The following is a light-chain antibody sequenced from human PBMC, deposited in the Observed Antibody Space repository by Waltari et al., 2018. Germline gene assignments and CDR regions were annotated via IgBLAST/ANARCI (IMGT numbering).Light chain of an antibody. CDR1: ISNIGAGDD. CDR3: QSYDTSLGGYWV. CDR2: GYN. V-gene: IGLV1-40*01. J-gene: IGLJ3*02. Sequence: QSVLTQPPSVSGAPGQRVPISSTGSISNIGAGDDLQRYQQLPGAAPKLLIYGYNNRPSGVPDRCVGSKSGTSASLAITGLQPEDEGYYFCQSYDTSLGGYWVFGGGTKVTVL.